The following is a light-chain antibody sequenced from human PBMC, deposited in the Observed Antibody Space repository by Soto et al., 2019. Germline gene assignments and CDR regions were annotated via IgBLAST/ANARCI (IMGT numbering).Light chain of an antibody. CDR1: QSVGIY. CDR3: QHRSTWHRA. CDR2: DAS. J-gene: IGKJ5*01. V-gene: IGKV3-11*01. Sequence: EIVLTQSPATLSLSPGERATLSCRASQSVGIYLGWYQQRPGQAPRLLIYDASKRAAGIPARFSGSGSGTDFTLTINSLEPEEFAVYYCQHRSTWHRAFGQGTRLEIK.